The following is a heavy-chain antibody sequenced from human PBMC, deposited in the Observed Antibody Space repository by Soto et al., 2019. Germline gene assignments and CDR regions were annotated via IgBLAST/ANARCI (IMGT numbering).Heavy chain of an antibody. D-gene: IGHD5-12*01. Sequence: SETLSLTCAVSGGSISSGGYSWSWIRQPPGKGLEWIGYIYHSGSTYYNPSLKSRVTISVDRSKNQFSLKLSSVTAADTAVYYCARASGRGYARFGVGFDYWGQGTLVTVSS. J-gene: IGHJ4*02. CDR2: IYHSGST. CDR3: ARASGRGYARFGVGFDY. CDR1: GGSISSGGYS. V-gene: IGHV4-30-2*01.